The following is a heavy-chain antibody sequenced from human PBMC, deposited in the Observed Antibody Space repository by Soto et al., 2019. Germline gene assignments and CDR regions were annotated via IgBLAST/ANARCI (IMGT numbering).Heavy chain of an antibody. D-gene: IGHD6-19*01. V-gene: IGHV1-69*02. CDR2: SIPILGIA. CDR3: ATSIAVAGTVGYFYY. J-gene: IGHJ4*02. Sequence: QVQLVQSGAEVKKPGSSVKVSCKASGGTFSSYTIIWVRQAPGQGLEWMGRSIPILGIANYAQKFQGRVTITADKSTSTAYMELSSLRSEDTAGYYCATSIAVAGTVGYFYYWGQGTLVTVSS. CDR1: GGTFSSYT.